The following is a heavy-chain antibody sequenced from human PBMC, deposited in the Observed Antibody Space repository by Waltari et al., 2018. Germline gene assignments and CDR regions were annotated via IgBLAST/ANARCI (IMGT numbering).Heavy chain of an antibody. CDR2: LVWSGFGT. D-gene: IGHD6-19*01. CDR3: AKCEMYDSGWCAFFRY. J-gene: IGHJ4*02. CDR1: EFTLSNSA. V-gene: IGHV3-23*01. Sequence: DVRLSESGGGLAQPGGSLRLSCVASEFTLSNSAMSWVRQAPGKGLEWVSALVWSGFGTHYADSVKGRFAISRDNAKNTLYLQMNSLRAEDTAVYYCAKCEMYDSGWCAFFRYWGQGTLVTVSS.